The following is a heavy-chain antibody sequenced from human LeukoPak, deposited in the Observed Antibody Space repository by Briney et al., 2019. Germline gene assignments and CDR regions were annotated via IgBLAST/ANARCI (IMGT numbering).Heavy chain of an antibody. V-gene: IGHV1-2*06. D-gene: IGHD3-22*01. J-gene: IGHJ4*02. CDR1: GYTFTGYY. CDR2: MNPNSGGT. Sequence: ASVKVSCKASGYTFTGYYMHWVRQAPGQGLEWMGRMNPNSGGTNYAQKFQGRVTMTRDASINTAYMDLGRLKSDDAAVYYCARGRNSVYYFNVVAPSYFGDWGQGTLVTVSS. CDR3: ARGRNSVYYFNVVAPSYFGD.